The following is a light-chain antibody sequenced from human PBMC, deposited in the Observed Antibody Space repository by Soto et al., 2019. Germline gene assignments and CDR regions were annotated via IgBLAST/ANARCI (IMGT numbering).Light chain of an antibody. CDR1: QGINNY. CDR3: HQVYTYPRT. J-gene: IGKJ1*01. CDR2: GAS. V-gene: IGKV1-9*01. Sequence: DVHLTQSPAFLSASVGDRVTITCRASQGINNYLSWFQQRPGKAPKLLIFGASTLQNGVPARFSGGGFGTEFTLTITSLQPEDFATYYCHQVYTYPRTFGQWTKVDIK.